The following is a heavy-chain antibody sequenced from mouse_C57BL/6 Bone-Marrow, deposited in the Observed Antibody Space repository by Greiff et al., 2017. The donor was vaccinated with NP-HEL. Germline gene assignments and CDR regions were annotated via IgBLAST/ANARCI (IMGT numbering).Heavy chain of an antibody. Sequence: VQLQQSGAELVRPGASVKLSCKASGYTFTDYYINWVKQRPGQGLEWIARIYPGSGNTYYNEKFKGKATLTAEKSSSTAYMQLSSLTSEDSAVYFCASSGGWLLLTFAYWGQGTLVTVSA. CDR1: GYTFTDYY. CDR2: IYPGSGNT. V-gene: IGHV1-76*01. D-gene: IGHD2-3*01. CDR3: ASSGGWLLLTFAY. J-gene: IGHJ3*01.